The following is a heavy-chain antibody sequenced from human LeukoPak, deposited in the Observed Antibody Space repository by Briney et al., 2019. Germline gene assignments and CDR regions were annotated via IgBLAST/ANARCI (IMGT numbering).Heavy chain of an antibody. Sequence: SETLSLTCTVSGGSISSGDHYWSWVRQPPGRGLEWIGYIYYSGSTYYNPSLKSRITISVDTSKNQFSLKLSSVTAADTAVYYCAREKAVYGSGSYLFWGRGTLVTVSS. CDR2: IYYSGST. J-gene: IGHJ4*02. CDR1: GGSISSGDHY. CDR3: AREKAVYGSGSYLF. V-gene: IGHV4-30-4*01. D-gene: IGHD3-10*01.